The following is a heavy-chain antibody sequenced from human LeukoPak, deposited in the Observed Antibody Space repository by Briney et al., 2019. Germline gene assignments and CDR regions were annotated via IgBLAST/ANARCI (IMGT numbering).Heavy chain of an antibody. D-gene: IGHD3-22*01. CDR1: GGSISSYY. V-gene: IGHV4-4*07. J-gene: IGHJ6*03. CDR3: ARLSARHSRGYNYYYYMDV. CDR2: IYTSGST. Sequence: SETLSLTCTVSGGSISSYYWSWIRQPAGKGLEWIGRIYTSGSTNYNPSLKSRVTMSVDTSKNQFSLKLSSVTAADTAVYYCARLSARHSRGYNYYYYMDVWGKGTTVTVSS.